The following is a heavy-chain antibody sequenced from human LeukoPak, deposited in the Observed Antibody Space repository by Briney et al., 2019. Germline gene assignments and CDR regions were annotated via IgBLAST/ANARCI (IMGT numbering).Heavy chain of an antibody. CDR1: GGSISSYY. Sequence: SETLSLTCTVSGGSISSYYWSWIRQPPGKGLEWIGYIYYSGSTNYNPSLKSRVTISVDTSKNQFSLKLSSVTAADTAVYYCARETYYYDSSGYLFDCWGQGTLVTVSS. J-gene: IGHJ4*02. CDR2: IYYSGST. D-gene: IGHD3-22*01. CDR3: ARETYYYDSSGYLFDC. V-gene: IGHV4-59*01.